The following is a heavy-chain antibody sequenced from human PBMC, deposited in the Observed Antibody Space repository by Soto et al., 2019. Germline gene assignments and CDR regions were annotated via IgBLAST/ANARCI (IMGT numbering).Heavy chain of an antibody. CDR3: ARGFPLWFDP. V-gene: IGHV1-24*01. Sequence: ASVKVSCKVSGYTLTKISMHWVRQAPGKGLEWMGGFDPEVGETVSASKFQGRVTMTEDISTDTAYMELSSLRSEDTAVYYCARGFPLWFDPWGQGTLVTVSS. CDR1: GYTLTKIS. J-gene: IGHJ5*02. CDR2: FDPEVGET. D-gene: IGHD3-3*01.